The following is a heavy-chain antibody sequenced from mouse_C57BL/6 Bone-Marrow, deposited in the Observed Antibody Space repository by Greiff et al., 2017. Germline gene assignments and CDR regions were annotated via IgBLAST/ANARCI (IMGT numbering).Heavy chain of an antibody. CDR3: ARTYDGYYSYAMDY. Sequence: EVMLVESGGGLVQPGGSLKLSCAASGFTFSDYYMYWFRQTPEKRLEWVAYISNGGGSTYYPDTVKGRFTISRDNAKNTLYLQMSRLKSEDTAMYYCARTYDGYYSYAMDYWGQGTSVTVSS. CDR2: ISNGGGST. J-gene: IGHJ4*01. V-gene: IGHV5-12*01. D-gene: IGHD2-3*01. CDR1: GFTFSDYY.